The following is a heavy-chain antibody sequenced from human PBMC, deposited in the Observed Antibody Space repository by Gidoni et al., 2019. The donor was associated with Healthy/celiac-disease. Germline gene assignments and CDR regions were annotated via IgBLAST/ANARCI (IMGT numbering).Heavy chain of an antibody. D-gene: IGHD2-15*01. Sequence: QVQLVQSGAEVKKPGSSVKVSCKASGGTFSSYAISWVRQAPGQGLDWMGGIIPIFGTANYAQKFQGRVTMTADESTSTAYMELSSLRSEDTAVYYCAGGYCSGGSCYSNDYYYGMDVWGQGTTVTVSS. J-gene: IGHJ6*02. CDR3: AGGYCSGGSCYSNDYYYGMDV. V-gene: IGHV1-69*01. CDR1: GGTFSSYA. CDR2: IIPIFGTA.